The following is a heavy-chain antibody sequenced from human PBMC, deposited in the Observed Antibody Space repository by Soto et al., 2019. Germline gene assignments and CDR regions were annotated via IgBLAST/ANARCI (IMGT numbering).Heavy chain of an antibody. V-gene: IGHV1-69*13. CDR3: ARDLSYGDYGHFDY. Sequence: SVKVSCKASGGTFSSYAISWVRQAPGQGLEWMGGIIPIFGTANYAQKFQGRVTITADESTSTAYMELSSLRSEDTAVYYCARDLSYGDYGHFDYWGQGTLVTSPQ. J-gene: IGHJ4*02. D-gene: IGHD4-17*01. CDR1: GGTFSSYA. CDR2: IIPIFGTA.